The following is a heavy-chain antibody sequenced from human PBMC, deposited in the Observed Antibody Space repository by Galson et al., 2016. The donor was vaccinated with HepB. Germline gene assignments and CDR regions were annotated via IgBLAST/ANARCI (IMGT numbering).Heavy chain of an antibody. CDR3: ATCCGGGCHHGDV. D-gene: IGHD2-21*02. CDR2: ISPNSGGT. J-gene: IGHJ3*01. V-gene: IGHV1-2*06. CDR1: GCSYRGYY. Sequence: SVKVSCKASGCSYRGYYMHWVRQAPEQGLEWLGRISPNSGGTNYAQKSQGRVTMTRDTSISTTYMELSRLTSDDTAVYFCATCCGGGCHHGDVWGQGTRVTVSA.